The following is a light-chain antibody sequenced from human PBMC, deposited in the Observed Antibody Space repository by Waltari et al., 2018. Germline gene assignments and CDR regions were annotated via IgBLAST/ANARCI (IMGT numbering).Light chain of an antibody. J-gene: IGLJ3*02. CDR1: SGNSRNV. CDR2: VNSDGSH. V-gene: IGLV4-69*01. Sequence: QLVLTQSPSASASLGASVKLTCTLSSGNSRNVIAWHKQQPEKGPRYLLKVNSDGSHSKGDQIHDRFSGSSSGTEHYLTISSLQSEDEADYYCQTGGHGTWVFGGGTKLTVL. CDR3: QTGGHGTWV.